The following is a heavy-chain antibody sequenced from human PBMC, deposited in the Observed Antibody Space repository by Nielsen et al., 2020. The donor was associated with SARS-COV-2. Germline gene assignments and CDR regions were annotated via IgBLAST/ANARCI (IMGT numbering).Heavy chain of an antibody. CDR3: ARHGRREWPRFSFYFDY. D-gene: IGHD5-12*01. CDR2: IYYSGST. CDR1: GGSISSSSYY. V-gene: IGHV4-39*01. Sequence: SETLSLTCTVSGGSISSSSYYWGWIRQPPGKGLEWIGSIYYSGSTYYNPSLKSRVTISVDTSKNQFSLKLSSVTAADTAVYYCARHGRREWPRFSFYFDYWGQGTLVTVSS. J-gene: IGHJ4*02.